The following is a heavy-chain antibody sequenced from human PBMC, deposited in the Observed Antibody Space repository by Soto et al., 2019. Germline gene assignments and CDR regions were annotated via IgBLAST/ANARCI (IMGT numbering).Heavy chain of an antibody. J-gene: IGHJ6*02. Sequence: GGSLRLSCSGSGFTVSSFGMHWVRQAPGKGLEHVSTLSSNGIGTYYADSVKGRFTFSRDTSKNTLYLQMSSLRTEDTAVYYCVKDMGQAAVGIRYPYGLDVWGLGTTVTVSS. CDR1: GFTVSSFG. CDR2: LSSNGIGT. D-gene: IGHD6-13*01. CDR3: VKDMGQAAVGIRYPYGLDV. V-gene: IGHV3-64D*06.